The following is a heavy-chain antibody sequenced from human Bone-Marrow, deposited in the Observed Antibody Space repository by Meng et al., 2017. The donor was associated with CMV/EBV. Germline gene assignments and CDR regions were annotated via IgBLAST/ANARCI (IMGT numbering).Heavy chain of an antibody. V-gene: IGHV3-7*01. CDR3: ARDCSTTTCHHY. Sequence: GGSLRLSCAASGFTFSAYWMSWVRQAPGKGLAWVANIKHDGSDKYYVDSVRGRFTISRDNAKNSLYLQIDSLRAEDTAIYYCARDCSTTTCHHYWGQGILVTVSS. D-gene: IGHD2-2*01. CDR2: IKHDGSDK. J-gene: IGHJ1*01. CDR1: GFTFSAYW.